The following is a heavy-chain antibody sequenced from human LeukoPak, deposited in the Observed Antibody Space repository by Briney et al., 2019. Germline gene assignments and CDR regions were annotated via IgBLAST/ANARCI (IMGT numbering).Heavy chain of an antibody. J-gene: IGHJ6*03. CDR3: ARVTLNGVRPYYYYMDV. CDR1: GFTFSDYG. D-gene: IGHD1-1*01. Sequence: GGSLRLSCAASGFTFSDYGLHWVRQAPGKGLEWVAFIRYDGTSKYYADSVKGRFTISRDNSKDTLFLQMNSLRAEDTALYYCARVTLNGVRPYYYYMDVWGKGTAVTVSS. V-gene: IGHV3-30*02. CDR2: IRYDGTSK.